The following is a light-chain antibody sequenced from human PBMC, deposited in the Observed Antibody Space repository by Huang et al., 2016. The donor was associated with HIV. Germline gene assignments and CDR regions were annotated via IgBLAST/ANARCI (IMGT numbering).Light chain of an antibody. J-gene: IGKJ4*01. V-gene: IGKV3D-20*01. CDR2: DAS. CDR1: QSVSSSF. Sequence: EIVLTKSPATLSLSPGERATLSCGASQSVSSSFLAWYHHKPGLTPRLLIYDASSRATGIPDRFSGSGSVTYFTLTISRLEPEDFAVYYCQQYGSSARTFGGGTKVEIK. CDR3: QQYGSSART.